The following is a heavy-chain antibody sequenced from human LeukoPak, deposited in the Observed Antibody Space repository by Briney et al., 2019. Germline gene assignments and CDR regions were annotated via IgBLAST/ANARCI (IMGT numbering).Heavy chain of an antibody. D-gene: IGHD6-19*01. CDR3: ARSEVAGDMDV. CDR1: GLIFDEYA. Sequence: GGSLRLSCAASGLIFDEYAMHWVRQAPGKGLEWVSSISSSSTYIYYADSVKGRFTISRDNAKNSLYLQMNSLRVEDTAVYYCARSEVAGDMDVWGQGATVTVSS. CDR2: ISSSSTYI. J-gene: IGHJ6*02. V-gene: IGHV3-21*01.